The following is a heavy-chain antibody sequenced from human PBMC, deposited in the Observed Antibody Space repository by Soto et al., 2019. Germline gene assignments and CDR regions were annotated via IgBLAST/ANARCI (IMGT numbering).Heavy chain of an antibody. J-gene: IGHJ6*02. CDR1: GYTFTGYY. V-gene: IGHV1-2*04. Sequence: ASVKVSCKASGYTFTGYYMHWVRQAPGQGLEWMGWINPNSGGTNYAQKFQGWVTMTRDTSISTAYMELSRLRSDDTAVYYCARDQTQRPDYGSGSYSAYYYGMDVSGQGTTVTVSS. D-gene: IGHD3-10*01. CDR3: ARDQTQRPDYGSGSYSAYYYGMDV. CDR2: INPNSGGT.